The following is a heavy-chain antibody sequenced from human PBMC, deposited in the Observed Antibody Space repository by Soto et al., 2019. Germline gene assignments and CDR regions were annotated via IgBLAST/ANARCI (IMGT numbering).Heavy chain of an antibody. J-gene: IGHJ6*02. V-gene: IGHV1-69*12. CDR3: ARVAAVAGLYNSHGLDV. CDR1: GGTFSNYA. CDR2: IVPIFGTT. Sequence: QVQLVQSGAEVKKPGSSVKVSCKVSGGTFSNYAIDWVRLAPGHGLEWMGGIVPIFGTTYYTQKFQGRATIIADDSMTTAYLEMSSLRSEETAIYYCARVAAVAGLYNSHGLDVRGQGTAVSGSS. D-gene: IGHD6-19*01.